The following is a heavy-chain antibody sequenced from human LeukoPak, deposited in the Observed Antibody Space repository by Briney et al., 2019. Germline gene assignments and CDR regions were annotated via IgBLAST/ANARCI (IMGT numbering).Heavy chain of an antibody. CDR2: IIPIFGTA. Sequence: SVTVSFTASGFTFSSYWMHWVRQAPGQGLEWMGGIIPIFGTANYAQKFQGRVTITADESTSTAYMELSSLRSEDTAVYYCASETDTTMRDWGQGTLVTVSS. D-gene: IGHD5-18*01. CDR1: GFTFSSYW. V-gene: IGHV1-69*13. J-gene: IGHJ4*02. CDR3: ASETDTTMRD.